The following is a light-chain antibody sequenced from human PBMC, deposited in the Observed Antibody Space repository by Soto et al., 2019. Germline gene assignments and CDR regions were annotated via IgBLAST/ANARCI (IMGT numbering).Light chain of an antibody. CDR2: TAS. J-gene: IGKJ1*01. CDR3: QQTYSTPRT. V-gene: IGKV1-39*01. Sequence: DLQMTQSPSSLSASVGDRVSITCRASQTISTYLNWYQQKPGKAPNLLIYTASSLQSGVPSRFSGSGSGTDFTLTISSLQPEDFAVYHCQQTYSTPRTFGQGTKVEIK. CDR1: QTISTY.